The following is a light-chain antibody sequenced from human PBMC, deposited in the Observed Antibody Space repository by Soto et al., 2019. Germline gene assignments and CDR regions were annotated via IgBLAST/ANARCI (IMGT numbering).Light chain of an antibody. J-gene: IGKJ4*01. CDR1: QIVSNN. Sequence: EIVMTQSPATLSVSPGERATLSCRASQIVSNNVAWYQQKPGQAPRLPIYHAATRATGIPARFSGSGSGTEVTLTISSLQSEDFAVYYCQQYNEWPLTFGGGTKVEIK. V-gene: IGKV3-15*01. CDR3: QQYNEWPLT. CDR2: HAA.